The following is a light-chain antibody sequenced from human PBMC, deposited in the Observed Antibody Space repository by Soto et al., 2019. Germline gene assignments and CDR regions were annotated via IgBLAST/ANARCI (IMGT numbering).Light chain of an antibody. J-gene: IGKJ2*01. CDR3: QRYNDYQYI. CDR1: QSITTW. V-gene: IGKV1-5*03. Sequence: DIQMTQSPSTLSASVGDRVTITCRASQSITTWLVWYQQKPGKAPKLLIYKATNLQSGVPSRFSGSGSGTEFSLTISSLQPYDFATYYCQRYNDYQYIFGQGTKLEIK. CDR2: KAT.